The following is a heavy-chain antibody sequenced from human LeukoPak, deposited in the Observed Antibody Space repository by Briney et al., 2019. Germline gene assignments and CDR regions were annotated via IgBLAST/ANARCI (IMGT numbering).Heavy chain of an antibody. D-gene: IGHD2-15*01. CDR1: GHSFTSYW. CDR2: IYPGDSDT. Sequence: GESLKISCKGSGHSFTSYWIGWVRQMPGKGLEWMGIIYPGDSDTRYSPSFQGQVTISADKSISTAYLQWSSLKASDTAMYYCARRRYCSGGSCYSDWFDPWGQGTLVTVSS. J-gene: IGHJ5*02. V-gene: IGHV5-51*01. CDR3: ARRRYCSGGSCYSDWFDP.